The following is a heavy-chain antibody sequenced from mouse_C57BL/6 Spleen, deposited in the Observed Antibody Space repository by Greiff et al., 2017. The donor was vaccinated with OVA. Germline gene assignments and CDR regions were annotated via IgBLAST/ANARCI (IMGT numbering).Heavy chain of an antibody. CDR3: AKNAPGTYFDV. CDR2: IWRGGST. CDR1: GFSLTSYG. D-gene: IGHD4-1*01. J-gene: IGHJ1*03. V-gene: IGHV2-5*01. Sequence: VKLEESGPGLVQPSQSLSITCTVSGFSLTSYGVHWVRQSPGKGLEWLGVIWRGGSTDYNAAFMSRLSITKDNSKSQVFFKMNSLQADDTAIYYCAKNAPGTYFDVGGTGTTVTVSS.